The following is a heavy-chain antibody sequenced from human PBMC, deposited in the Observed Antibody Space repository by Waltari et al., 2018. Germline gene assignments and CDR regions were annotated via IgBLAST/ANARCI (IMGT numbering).Heavy chain of an antibody. D-gene: IGHD6-19*01. Sequence: QVQLVQSGAEVKKPGASVRVSCKASGYTFRNFAIHWVRQAPGQRLEWMGWITAGNDNTKYSQKFQGRLTITRDTSASTAYMELSSLTSEDTAVYYCAAFTSGWSYGMDVWGQGTTVTVSS. CDR2: ITAGNDNT. V-gene: IGHV1-3*01. J-gene: IGHJ6*02. CDR3: AAFTSGWSYGMDV. CDR1: GYTFRNFA.